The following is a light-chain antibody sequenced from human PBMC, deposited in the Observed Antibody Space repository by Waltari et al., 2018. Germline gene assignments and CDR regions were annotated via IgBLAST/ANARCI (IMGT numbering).Light chain of an antibody. CDR3: SSYGGSNNFYV. CDR1: SSYVGGYIY. CDR2: EVT. V-gene: IGLV2-8*01. J-gene: IGLJ1*01. Sequence: QSALTQPPSASGSPGQSVTIPCAGTSSYVGGYIYVSWYQHHPGKAPKLIIYEVTKRPSGVPDRFSGSKSGNTASLTVSGLQAEDESDYYCSSYGGSNNFYVFGTGTKVSVL.